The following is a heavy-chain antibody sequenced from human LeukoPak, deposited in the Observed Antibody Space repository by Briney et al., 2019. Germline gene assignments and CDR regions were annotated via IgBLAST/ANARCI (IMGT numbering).Heavy chain of an antibody. CDR1: GGSFSSYY. V-gene: IGHV4-59*01. J-gene: IGHJ4*02. D-gene: IGHD5-18*01. CDR3: ARVLVAGYSYAFDY. CDR2: IYYSGST. Sequence: SETLSLTCAVYGGSFSSYYWSWIRQPPGKGLEWIGYIYYSGSTNYNPSLKSRVTISVDTSKNQFSLKLSSVTAADTAVYYCARVLVAGYSYAFDYWGQGTLVAVSS.